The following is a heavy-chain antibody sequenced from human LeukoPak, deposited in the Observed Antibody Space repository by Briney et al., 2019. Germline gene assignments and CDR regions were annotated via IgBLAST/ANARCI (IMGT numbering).Heavy chain of an antibody. CDR1: GGTFSSYA. Sequence: GASVKVSCKASGGTFSSYAISWVRQAPGQGLEWMGGIIPIFGTANYAQKFQGRVTITADESTSTAYMELSSLRSEDTAVYYCARSRGYSYAPDYWGQGTLVTVSS. J-gene: IGHJ4*02. D-gene: IGHD5-18*01. V-gene: IGHV1-69*13. CDR3: ARSRGYSYAPDY. CDR2: IIPIFGTA.